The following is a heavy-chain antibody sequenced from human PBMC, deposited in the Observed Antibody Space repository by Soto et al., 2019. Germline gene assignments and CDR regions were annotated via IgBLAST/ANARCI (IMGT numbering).Heavy chain of an antibody. CDR1: GNSFTTYY. V-gene: IGHV1-46*01. D-gene: IGHD3-22*01. CDR2: INPSGGRT. Sequence: ASVKVSCKASGNSFTTYYMHWVRQAPGQGLEWMGIINPSGGRTTYAQKFQGRVTMTRDTSTSTAYMELSSLRSEDTAVYYCARGPDYYDSSGYPSFDYWGQGTLVTVSS. J-gene: IGHJ4*02. CDR3: ARGPDYYDSSGYPSFDY.